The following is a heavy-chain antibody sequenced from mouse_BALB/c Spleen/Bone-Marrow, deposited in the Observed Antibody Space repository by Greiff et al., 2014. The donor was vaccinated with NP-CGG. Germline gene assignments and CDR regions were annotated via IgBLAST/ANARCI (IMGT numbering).Heavy chain of an antibody. CDR1: GYTFTDYN. CDR3: ARLGRDY. Sequence: VQLQQSGPELVKPGASVKISCKASGYTFTDYNMHWVKQSHGKSLEWIGYVYPYNGGTGYNQKFRSKATLTVDNSSSTAYMELRSLTSEDSAVYYCARLGRDYWGQGTTLTVSS. CDR2: VYPYNGGT. D-gene: IGHD4-1*01. V-gene: IGHV1S29*02. J-gene: IGHJ2*01.